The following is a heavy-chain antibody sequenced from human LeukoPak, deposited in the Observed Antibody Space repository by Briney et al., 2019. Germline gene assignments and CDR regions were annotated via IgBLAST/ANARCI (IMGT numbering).Heavy chain of an antibody. V-gene: IGHV1-69*08. J-gene: IGHJ4*02. D-gene: IGHD2-15*01. CDR3: ARGKGFVGHFDY. CDR2: IIPILGTA. Sequence: SVKVSCKASGGSFTSNTISWVRPAPGQGPEWMGRIIPILGTAEYAEKFKGRVTITADKSTSTAYMELSSLKSEDTALYYCARGKGFVGHFDYWGQGTLVTVS. CDR1: GGSFTSNT.